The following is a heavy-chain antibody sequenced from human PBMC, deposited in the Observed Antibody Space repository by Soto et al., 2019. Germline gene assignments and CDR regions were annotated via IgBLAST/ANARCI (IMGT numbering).Heavy chain of an antibody. Sequence: SRTVADGNIINSGYHCGRKRKPPGKGLEWIGSIYYSGSTYYNPSLKSRVTISVDTSKNQFSLKLSAVTAADTAVYYCARGYSSGWYRAPYNLSASWGQGTPV. V-gene: IGHV4-39*01. J-gene: IGHJ5*01. CDR1: DGNIINSGYH. CDR2: IYYSGST. CDR3: ARGYSSGWYRAPYNLSAS. D-gene: IGHD6-19*01.